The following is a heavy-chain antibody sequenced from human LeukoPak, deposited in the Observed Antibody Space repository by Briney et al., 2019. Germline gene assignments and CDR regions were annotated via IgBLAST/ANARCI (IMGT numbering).Heavy chain of an antibody. CDR2: IYYSGST. J-gene: IGHJ3*02. Sequence: SETLSLTCTVSXXXXSSYXWSWIRQPPXXXXXWIGYIYYSGSTNYNPSLKSRVTISVDTSKNQFSLKLSSVTAADTAVYYCARHSSGYSDAFDIWGQGTMVTVSS. CDR1: XXXXSSYX. CDR3: ARHSSGYSDAFDI. V-gene: IGHV4-59*01. D-gene: IGHD3-22*01.